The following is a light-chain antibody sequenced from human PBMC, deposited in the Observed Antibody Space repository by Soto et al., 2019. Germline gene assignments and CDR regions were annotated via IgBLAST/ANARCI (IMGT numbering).Light chain of an antibody. Sequence: DIPMTQSPSSLSASVGDRVTITCQASQDIRKYLNWYQQKPGRAPKLLIYGASNLQIGVPSRFIGSGYATDFTYPISSLQPEDIAAYYCQHYDHLPPFTFGPGTKVAIK. CDR1: QDIRKY. V-gene: IGKV1-33*01. J-gene: IGKJ3*01. CDR3: QHYDHLPPFT. CDR2: GAS.